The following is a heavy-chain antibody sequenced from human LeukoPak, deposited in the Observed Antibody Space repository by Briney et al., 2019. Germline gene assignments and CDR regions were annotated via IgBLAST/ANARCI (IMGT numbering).Heavy chain of an antibody. CDR1: GGSISRYY. CDR2: IYTSGST. J-gene: IGHJ3*02. CDR3: ARERLRGIGAFDI. Sequence: PSETLSLTCTVSGGSISRYYWSWIRQPAGKELEWIGRIYTSGSTNYNPSLKSRVTMSVDTSKNQFSLKLSTVTAADTAVYYCARERLRGIGAFDIWGQGTMVTVSS. V-gene: IGHV4-4*07. D-gene: IGHD6-25*01.